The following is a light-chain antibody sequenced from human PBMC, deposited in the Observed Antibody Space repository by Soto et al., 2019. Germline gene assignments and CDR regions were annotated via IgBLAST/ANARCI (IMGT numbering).Light chain of an antibody. J-gene: IGLJ3*02. CDR1: SSDVGSYNL. CDR2: EGS. Sequence: QSVLTQPASVSGSPGQSIAISCTGTSSDVGSYNLVSWYQQHPGKAPKLMIYEGSKRPSGVSNRFSGSKSGNTASLTISGLQAEDEADYYCCSYSTSHTWLFGGGTKLTVL. CDR3: CSYSTSHTWL. V-gene: IGLV2-23*01.